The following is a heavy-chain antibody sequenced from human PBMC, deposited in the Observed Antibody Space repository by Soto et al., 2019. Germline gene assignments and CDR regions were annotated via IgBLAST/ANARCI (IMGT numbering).Heavy chain of an antibody. J-gene: IGHJ3*02. CDR3: ARHGITGSYYDAFDI. D-gene: IGHD1-26*01. CDR1: CGAVSTSRCH. V-gene: IGHV4-39*01. Sequence: SEALSLTSTSSCGAVSTSRCHGGWIRHPPGKGLEWIASIKYSGTTFYNPSLKSRVTLSVDTSKNQFALKLSSVTAAETAVYYCARHGITGSYYDAFDIWGQGTMVT. CDR2: IKYSGTT.